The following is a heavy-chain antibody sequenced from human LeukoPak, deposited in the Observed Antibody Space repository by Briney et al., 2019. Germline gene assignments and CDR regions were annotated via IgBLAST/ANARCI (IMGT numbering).Heavy chain of an antibody. Sequence: GGSLRLSCAASGFTFTTYAMTWVSQAPGKGLEWVSAISASGGNTYYADSVKGRFTISRDNSKNTVYLQMNSLRAEDTGVYYCAKDGGIWGQGTMVTVSS. V-gene: IGHV3-23*01. CDR1: GFTFTTYA. CDR2: ISASGGNT. CDR3: AKDGGI. D-gene: IGHD3-3*01. J-gene: IGHJ3*02.